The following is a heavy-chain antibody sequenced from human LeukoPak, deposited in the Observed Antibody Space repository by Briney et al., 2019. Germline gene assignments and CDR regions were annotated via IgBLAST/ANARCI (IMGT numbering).Heavy chain of an antibody. CDR3: ATTAARYYYYAMDV. D-gene: IGHD2-2*01. Sequence: SETLSLTCAVYGGSFSGYYWSWIRHPPGKGLEGIGEINHSGSTNYNPSLKSRVTISVDTSKNPFSLKLSSVTAADTAVYYCATTAARYYYYAMDVWGKETTVTVSS. CDR1: GGSFSGYY. CDR2: INHSGST. J-gene: IGHJ6*04. V-gene: IGHV4-34*01.